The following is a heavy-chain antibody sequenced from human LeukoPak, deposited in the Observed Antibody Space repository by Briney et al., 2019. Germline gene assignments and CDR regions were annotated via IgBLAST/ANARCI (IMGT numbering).Heavy chain of an antibody. V-gene: IGHV3-30*18. Sequence: GRSLRLSCAGSGFTFSSYGMHWVRQAPGKGLEWVAVISYDGSNKYYADSVKGRFTISRDNSKNTLYLQMYSLRAEDTAVYYCAKDRVVVVSNDFDYWGQGTLVTVSS. CDR3: AKDRVVVVSNDFDY. CDR2: ISYDGSNK. CDR1: GFTFSSYG. D-gene: IGHD2-21*01. J-gene: IGHJ4*02.